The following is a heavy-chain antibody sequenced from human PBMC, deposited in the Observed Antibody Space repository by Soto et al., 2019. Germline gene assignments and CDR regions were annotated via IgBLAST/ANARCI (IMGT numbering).Heavy chain of an antibody. J-gene: IGHJ4*02. CDR2: IKSITDGVTT. CDR3: STGRSTYGLDS. D-gene: IGHD5-18*01. Sequence: PGGSLRLSCVASALSFTNALMSWVRQDPGKGLEWVGRIKSITDGVTTDYAAPVKGRFTISRDDSNNTLYLQMNSLKTEDTAVYYCSTGRSTYGLDSWGQGTLVTVSS. V-gene: IGHV3-15*01. CDR1: ALSFTNAL.